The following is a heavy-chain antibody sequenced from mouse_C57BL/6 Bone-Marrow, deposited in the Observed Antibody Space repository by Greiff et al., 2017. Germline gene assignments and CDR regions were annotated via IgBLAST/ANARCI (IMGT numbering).Heavy chain of an antibody. D-gene: IGHD3-2*02. V-gene: IGHV5-9-1*02. CDR3: TSDVDGQLRSTPYDAMDY. J-gene: IGHJ4*01. CDR2: ISCGGDYY. Sequence: DVKLVESGEGLVKPGGSLKLSCAASGFTFSSYAMSWVRQTPEKRLEWVAYISCGGDYYYSPDTVNGRFTIPSANARSTLYMKMGSLKSEDTAMYYCTSDVDGQLRSTPYDAMDYWGQGTSVTVSS. CDR1: GFTFSSYA.